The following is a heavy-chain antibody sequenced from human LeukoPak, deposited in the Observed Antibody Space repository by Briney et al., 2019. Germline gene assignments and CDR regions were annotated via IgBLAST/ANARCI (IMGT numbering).Heavy chain of an antibody. CDR3: ARGYCSSTSCYPDY. J-gene: IGHJ4*02. D-gene: IGHD2-2*01. Sequence: GESLRLSCAASGFTFSSYSMNWVRQAPGKGLEWVSSISSSSSYIYYADSVKGRFTISRDNAKNSLYLQINSLRAEDTAVYYCARGYCSSTSCYPDYWGQGTLVTVSS. V-gene: IGHV3-21*01. CDR1: GFTFSSYS. CDR2: ISSSSSYI.